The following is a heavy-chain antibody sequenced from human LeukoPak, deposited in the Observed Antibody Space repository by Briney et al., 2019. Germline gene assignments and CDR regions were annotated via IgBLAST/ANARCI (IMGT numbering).Heavy chain of an antibody. CDR3: ARDGAAAGTDAFDI. J-gene: IGHJ3*02. Sequence: GGSLRLSCAASGFTFSSYAISWVRQAPGQGLEWMGGVIPIFGTANYAQKFQGRVTITADKSTSTAYMELSSLRSEDTAVYYCARDGAAAGTDAFDIWGQGTMVTVSS. CDR1: GFTFSSYA. D-gene: IGHD6-13*01. V-gene: IGHV1-69*06. CDR2: VIPIFGTA.